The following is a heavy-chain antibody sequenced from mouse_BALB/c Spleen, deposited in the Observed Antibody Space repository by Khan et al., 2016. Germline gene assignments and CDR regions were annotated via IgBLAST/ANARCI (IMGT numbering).Heavy chain of an antibody. D-gene: IGHD2-14*01. V-gene: IGHV1S137*01. J-gene: IGHJ4*01. Sequence: QVQLKQSGAELVRPGVSVKISCKGSGYTFTDYAMHWVKQSHAKSLEWIGVISTYYGDASYNQKFKGKATMTVDKSSSTAYMELARLTSEDSAIXYSARLYDGLYYAMDYWGQGTSVTVSS. CDR2: ISTYYGDA. CDR1: GYTFTDYA. CDR3: ARLYDGLYYAMDY.